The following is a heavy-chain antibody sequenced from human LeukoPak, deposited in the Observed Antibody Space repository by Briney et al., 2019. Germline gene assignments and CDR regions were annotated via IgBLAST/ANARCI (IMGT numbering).Heavy chain of an antibody. D-gene: IGHD3-10*01. J-gene: IGHJ3*01. CDR1: GGSISSYY. V-gene: IGHV4-59*01. CDR2: IYYSGST. CDR3: ACPLWFGDLPGAFDF. Sequence: SETLSLTCTVFGGSISSYYWSWIRQPPGKGLEWIGYIYYSGSTNYNPSLKSRVTISVDTSKNQFSLKLSSVTAADTAVYYCACPLWFGDLPGAFDFWGQGTMVTVSS.